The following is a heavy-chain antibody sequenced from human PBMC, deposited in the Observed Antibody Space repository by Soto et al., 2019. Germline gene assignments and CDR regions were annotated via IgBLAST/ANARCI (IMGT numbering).Heavy chain of an antibody. CDR2: ISWNVGSI. D-gene: IGHD3-3*01. V-gene: IGHV3-9*01. J-gene: IGHJ4*02. Sequence: EVQLVESGGGLVQPGRSLRLSCAASGFTFDDYAMHWVRQAPGKGLEWVSGISWNVGSIAYADSVKGRFTISRDNAKNSRYLQMNSLRAEDTALSDCAKGVAGWYYFDYWGPGTLVSVSS. CDR1: GFTFDDYA. CDR3: AKGVAGWYYFDY.